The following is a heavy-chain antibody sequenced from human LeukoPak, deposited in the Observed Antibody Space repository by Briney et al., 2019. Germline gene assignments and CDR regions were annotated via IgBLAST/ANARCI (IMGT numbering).Heavy chain of an antibody. CDR1: GFTFSTYW. V-gene: IGHV3-7*05. CDR2: IKQDGSEK. J-gene: IGHJ4*02. D-gene: IGHD1-1*01. CDR3: ARVEGTTWYNF. Sequence: GGSLRLSCAASGFTFSTYWMSWVRQAPGKGLEWVANIKQDGSEKYYVDSVKGRFTISRDNAKSSLYLQMNSLRAKDTAVYYCARVEGTTWYNFWGQGTLVTVSS.